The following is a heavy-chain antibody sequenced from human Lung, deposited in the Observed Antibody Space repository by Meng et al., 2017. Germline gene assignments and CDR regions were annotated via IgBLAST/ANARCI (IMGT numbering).Heavy chain of an antibody. V-gene: IGHV4-4*02. CDR1: GGSISSSHW. D-gene: IGHD4-11*01. Sequence: QGQRQEAGPGLVKPSGTLSLTCGVSGGSISSSHWWSWVRQPPGKGLEWIGEIYHSGGTKYNPSLKSRVTISVDKSKNQFSLKLSSVTAADSAVYYCARGPTTMAHDFDYWGQGTLVTVSS. CDR2: IYHSGGT. J-gene: IGHJ4*02. CDR3: ARGPTTMAHDFDY.